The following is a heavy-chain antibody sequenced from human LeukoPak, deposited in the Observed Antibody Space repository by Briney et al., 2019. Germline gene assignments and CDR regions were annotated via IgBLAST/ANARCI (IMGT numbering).Heavy chain of an antibody. D-gene: IGHD6-19*01. CDR2: INAYNGNT. V-gene: IGHV1-18*01. Sequence: ASVKVSCKASGYTFTSYGISWVRQPPGQGLEGMGGINAYNGNTNYAQNRQGRVTMNTDTSTSTDYMELRRLRSEDAAVYYRARGQWLLPDDYWGQGTLVTVSS. CDR3: ARGQWLLPDDY. CDR1: GYTFTSYG. J-gene: IGHJ4*02.